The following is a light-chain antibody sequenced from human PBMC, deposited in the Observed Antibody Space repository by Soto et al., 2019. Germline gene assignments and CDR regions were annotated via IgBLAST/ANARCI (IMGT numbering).Light chain of an antibody. Sequence: EIVLTQSPGTLSLSPGEGATLSCRASQSVSSSYLAWYQQKPGQAPRLLIYLTSNRAAGIPARFSGSGSETDFTLTISDVEPEDFAVYYCHQRQSWPRTFGQGTKVDIK. CDR2: LTS. V-gene: IGKV3D-20*02. J-gene: IGKJ1*01. CDR3: HQRQSWPRT. CDR1: QSVSSSY.